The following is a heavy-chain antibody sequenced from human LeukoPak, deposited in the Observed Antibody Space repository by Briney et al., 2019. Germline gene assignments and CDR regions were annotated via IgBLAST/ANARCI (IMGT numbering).Heavy chain of an antibody. D-gene: IGHD3-22*01. CDR2: IIPIFGTA. J-gene: IGHJ4*02. CDR1: GGTFSSYA. Sequence: ASVKVSCKASGGTFSSYAISWVRQAPGQGLEWMGGIIPIFGTANYARKFQGRVTITADESTSTAYMELSSLRSEDTAVYYCARAMGDYYDSSVFYWGQGTLVTVSS. CDR3: ARAMGDYYDSSVFY. V-gene: IGHV1-69*13.